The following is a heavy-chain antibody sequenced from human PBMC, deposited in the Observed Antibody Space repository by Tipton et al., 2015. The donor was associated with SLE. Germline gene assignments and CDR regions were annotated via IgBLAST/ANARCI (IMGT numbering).Heavy chain of an antibody. CDR3: ARDRGYCSSASCYNWFDP. CDR1: GGSISSGGYS. Sequence: TLSLTCAVSGGSISSGGYSWNWIRQPPGKGLEWIGYIYHSGSTSYNPSLKSRVTISVDRSKNQFSLKLSSVTAADTAVYYCARDRGYCSSASCYNWFDPWGQGNLVTVSS. D-gene: IGHD2-2*01. J-gene: IGHJ5*02. CDR2: IYHSGST. V-gene: IGHV4-30-2*01.